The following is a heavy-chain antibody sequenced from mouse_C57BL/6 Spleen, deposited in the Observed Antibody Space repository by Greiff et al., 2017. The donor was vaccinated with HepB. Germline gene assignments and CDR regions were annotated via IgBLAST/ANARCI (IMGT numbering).Heavy chain of an antibody. V-gene: IGHV1-42*01. CDR1: GYSFTGYY. CDR2: INPSTGGT. D-gene: IGHD1-1*01. CDR3: ARWDYYGSRYFDY. J-gene: IGHJ2*01. Sequence: VQLKESGPELVKPGASVKISCKASGYSFTGYYMNWVKQSPEKSLEWIGEINPSTGGTTYNQKFKVKATLTVDKSSSTAYMQLKSLTSEDSAVYYCARWDYYGSRYFDYWGQGTTLTVSS.